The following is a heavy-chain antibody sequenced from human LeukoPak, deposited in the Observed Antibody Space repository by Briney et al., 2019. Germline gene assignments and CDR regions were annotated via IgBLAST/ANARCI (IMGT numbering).Heavy chain of an antibody. Sequence: ASVKVSCKASGYTFTSYDINWVRQATGQGLEWMGWMNPNSGNTGYAQKFQGRVTMTRNTSISTAYMELSSLRSEDTAVYYCARAPSRIAVAGTEKSYYFDYWGRGTLVTVSS. CDR2: MNPNSGNT. V-gene: IGHV1-8*01. J-gene: IGHJ4*02. CDR3: ARAPSRIAVAGTEKSYYFDY. CDR1: GYTFTSYD. D-gene: IGHD6-19*01.